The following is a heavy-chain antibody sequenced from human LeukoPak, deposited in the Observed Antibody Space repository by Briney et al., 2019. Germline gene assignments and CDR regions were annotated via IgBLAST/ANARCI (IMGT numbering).Heavy chain of an antibody. CDR1: GFTFSSYA. D-gene: IGHD3-22*01. Sequence: GGSLRLSCAASGFTFSSYAMSWVRQAPGKGLEWVSVISGSGGSTYHADSVKGRFTISRDNSKNTLYLQMNSLRAEDAAVYYCVRYSDTSGYYLYRYMDVWGKGTMVTVSS. J-gene: IGHJ6*03. V-gene: IGHV3-23*01. CDR2: ISGSGGST. CDR3: VRYSDTSGYYLYRYMDV.